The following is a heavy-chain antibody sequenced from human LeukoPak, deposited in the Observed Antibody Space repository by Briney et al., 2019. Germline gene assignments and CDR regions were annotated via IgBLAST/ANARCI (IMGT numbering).Heavy chain of an antibody. CDR3: ARALRYYSGAFDI. Sequence: PGGSLRLSCAASGFTFSSYSMNWVRQAPGKGLEWVAFIRYDGSNKYYADSVKGRSTISRDNSKNTLYLQMNSLRAEDTAVYYCARALRYYSGAFDIWGQGTMVTVSS. V-gene: IGHV3-30*02. CDR2: IRYDGSNK. CDR1: GFTFSSYS. D-gene: IGHD3-10*01. J-gene: IGHJ3*02.